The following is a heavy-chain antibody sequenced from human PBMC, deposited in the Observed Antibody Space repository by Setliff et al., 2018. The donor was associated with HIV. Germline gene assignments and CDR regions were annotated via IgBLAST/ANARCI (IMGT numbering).Heavy chain of an antibody. CDR3: AKPLTQWGVSPYHYAVDV. CDR1: GLAFDNYC. V-gene: IGHV3-23*01. J-gene: IGHJ6*02. CDR2: IGGSTGST. Sequence: LRLSCAASGLAFDNYCVTWVRQAPGKGLEWVSAIGGSTGSTYYADSVKGRFTISTDNSKNTLYLQMNSLRAEDTAVYYCAKPLTQWGVSPYHYAVDVWGQGATVTVSS. D-gene: IGHD1-26*01.